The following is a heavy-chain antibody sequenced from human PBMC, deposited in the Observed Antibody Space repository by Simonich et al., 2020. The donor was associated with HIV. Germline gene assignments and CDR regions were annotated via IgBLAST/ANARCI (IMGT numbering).Heavy chain of an antibody. CDR3: AHSRLGGTVY. V-gene: IGHV2-5*01. CDR1: GFSLNTGGVA. Sequence: QITLKESGPTLVKPTQTLTLTCTFSGFSLNTGGVAVAWFRQPPGKALGWLAHSYWNDDKRYRAALKSRLTITKDTSKNQVVLTMTNMDRVDTATYYCAHSRLGGTVYWGQGTLVTVSS. J-gene: IGHJ4*02. D-gene: IGHD3-16*01. CDR2: SYWNDDK.